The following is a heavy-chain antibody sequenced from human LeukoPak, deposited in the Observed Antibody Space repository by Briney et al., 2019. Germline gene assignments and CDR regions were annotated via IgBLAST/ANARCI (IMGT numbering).Heavy chain of an antibody. CDR2: IYYSGST. Sequence: SETLSLTCTVSGGSISSSSYYWGWIRQPPGKGLEWIGSIYYSGSTYYNPSLKSRVTISVDTSKNQFSLKLSSVAAADTAVYYCARHGGRPPRSYSSSWFDYWGQGTLVTVSS. V-gene: IGHV4-39*01. J-gene: IGHJ4*02. CDR1: GGSISSSSYY. D-gene: IGHD6-13*01. CDR3: ARHGGRPPRSYSSSWFDY.